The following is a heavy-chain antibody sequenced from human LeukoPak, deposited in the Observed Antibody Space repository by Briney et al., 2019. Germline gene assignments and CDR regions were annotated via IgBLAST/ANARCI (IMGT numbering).Heavy chain of an antibody. Sequence: GASVKVSCTASGGTFSSYAISWVRQAPGQGLEWMGGIIPIFGTANYAQKFQGRVTITADESTSTAYMELSSLRSEDTAVYYCARASHYGDYVFDYWGQGTLVTVSS. CDR3: ARASHYGDYVFDY. J-gene: IGHJ4*02. CDR2: IIPIFGTA. V-gene: IGHV1-69*13. D-gene: IGHD4-17*01. CDR1: GGTFSSYA.